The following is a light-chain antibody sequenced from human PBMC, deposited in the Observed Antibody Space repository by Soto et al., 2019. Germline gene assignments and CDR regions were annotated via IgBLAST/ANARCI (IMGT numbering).Light chain of an antibody. Sequence: DIVMTQSPDSLSVSLGERATINCKSSQSLLSKSDNLNYLAWFQLRPGQPPKVLIYWASTRESGVPDRFGGSGSGTDFTLTISSLRAEDVAIDYCQHYYGGHITFGQGTRLEIK. CDR1: QSLLSKSDNLNY. CDR2: WAS. J-gene: IGKJ5*01. CDR3: QHYYGGHIT. V-gene: IGKV4-1*01.